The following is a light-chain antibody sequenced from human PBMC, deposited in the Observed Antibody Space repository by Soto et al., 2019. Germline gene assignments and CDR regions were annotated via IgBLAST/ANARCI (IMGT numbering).Light chain of an antibody. CDR2: GAS. CDR1: QSIRYY. V-gene: IGKV1-5*01. J-gene: IGKJ1*01. Sequence: DLQLTQSPPTLSASVGDRVTITCRASQSIRYYLAWYQQMLGKAPKLLIYGASSLQSGVPSRFSGSGSGTEFTLTISSLQPDDFATYFCQHHNSYSQTFGQGTKVEIK. CDR3: QHHNSYSQT.